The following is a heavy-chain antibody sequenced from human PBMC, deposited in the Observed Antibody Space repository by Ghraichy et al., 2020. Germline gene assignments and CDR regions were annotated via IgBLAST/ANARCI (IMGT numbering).Heavy chain of an antibody. Sequence: GGSLRLSCAASGFTFSSYSMNWVRQAPGKGLEWVSSISSSSSYIYYADSVKGRFTISRDNAKNSLYLQMNSLRAEDTAVYYCAREFSGWYIDWFDPWGQGTLVTVSS. V-gene: IGHV3-21*01. CDR1: GFTFSSYS. D-gene: IGHD6-19*01. CDR3: AREFSGWYIDWFDP. J-gene: IGHJ5*02. CDR2: ISSSSSYI.